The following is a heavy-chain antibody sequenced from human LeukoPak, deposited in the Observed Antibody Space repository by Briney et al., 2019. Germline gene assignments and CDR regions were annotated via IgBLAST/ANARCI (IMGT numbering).Heavy chain of an antibody. CDR1: GYTFTSFD. J-gene: IGHJ2*01. Sequence: ASVKVSCKASGYTFTSFDMNWVRQATGQGLEWMGWMNPNSGNTGYAQKFQGRVTMTEDTSTDTAYMELSSLRSEDTAVYYCATDYYDSSGYVDWYFDLWGRGTLVTVSS. V-gene: IGHV1-8*01. D-gene: IGHD3-22*01. CDR3: ATDYYDSSGYVDWYFDL. CDR2: MNPNSGNT.